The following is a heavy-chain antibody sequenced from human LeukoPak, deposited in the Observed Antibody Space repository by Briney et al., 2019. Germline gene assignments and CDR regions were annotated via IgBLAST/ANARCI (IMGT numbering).Heavy chain of an antibody. CDR1: GFTFSSYS. CDR2: ISSSSSYI. D-gene: IGHD3-3*01. J-gene: IGHJ3*02. V-gene: IGHV3-21*01. CDR3: AREDFWSGSLSGAFDI. Sequence: GGSLRLSCAASGFTFSSYSMNWVRQAPGKGLEWVSSISSSSSYIFYADSVKGRFTISRDNAKNSLYLQMNSLRAEDTAVYYCAREDFWSGSLSGAFDIWGQGAMVTDSS.